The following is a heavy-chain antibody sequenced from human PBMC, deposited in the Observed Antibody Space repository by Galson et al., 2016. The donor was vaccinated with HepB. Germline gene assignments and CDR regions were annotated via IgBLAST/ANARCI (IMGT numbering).Heavy chain of an antibody. CDR1: GDSISSGGYY. CDR2: IYYSGNT. J-gene: IGHJ4*02. V-gene: IGHV4-31*03. D-gene: IGHD1-26*01. CDR3: AKGGSFPR. Sequence: TLSLTCTVSGDSISSGGYYWSWIRQHPAKGLEYIGNIYYSGNTYYNPSLKSRITISIDASKNQFSLKLSSVTAADTAVYYCAKGGSFPRWGQGTLVTVSA.